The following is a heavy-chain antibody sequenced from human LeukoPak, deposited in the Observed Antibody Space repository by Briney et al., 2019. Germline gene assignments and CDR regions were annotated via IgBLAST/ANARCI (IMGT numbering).Heavy chain of an antibody. D-gene: IGHD3-22*01. CDR3: ARDPYNYDRSGYKLDSYFDY. CDR2: ISGSGDST. CDR1: AFTFSNYA. V-gene: IGHV3-23*01. Sequence: GGSLRLSCAASAFTFSNYAMSWVRQAPGKGLEWVSSISGSGDSTYYADSVKGRFTISRDNSKNTLYLQMNSLRAEDTAVYYCARDPYNYDRSGYKLDSYFDYWGQGTLVTVSS. J-gene: IGHJ4*02.